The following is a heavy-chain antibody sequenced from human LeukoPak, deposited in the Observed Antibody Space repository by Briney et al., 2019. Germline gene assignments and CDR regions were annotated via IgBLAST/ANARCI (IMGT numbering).Heavy chain of an antibody. CDR2: IYHSGST. V-gene: IGHV4-39*01. Sequence: MSSETLSLTCTVSGGSISNINYYWGWIRQPPGKGLEWIGTIYHSGSTSYNPSLKSRVTISVDTSKNQFSLKLRSVTAADTAVYYCARAWAVSFDNWGQGTLVTVSS. CDR3: ARAWAVSFDN. D-gene: IGHD4-17*01. J-gene: IGHJ4*02. CDR1: GGSISNINYY.